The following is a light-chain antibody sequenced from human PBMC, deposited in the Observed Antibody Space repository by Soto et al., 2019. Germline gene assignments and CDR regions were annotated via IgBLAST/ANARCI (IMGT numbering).Light chain of an antibody. CDR3: QQDYNYPYT. Sequence: DIQMTQSPSTLSGSVGDRVTITCRASQTISSWLAWYQQKPGKAPKLLIYKASTLKSGVPSRFSGSGSGTEFTLTISSLQPDDFATYYCQQDYNYPYTFGQGTKVDIK. V-gene: IGKV1-5*03. CDR1: QTISSW. J-gene: IGKJ2*01. CDR2: KAS.